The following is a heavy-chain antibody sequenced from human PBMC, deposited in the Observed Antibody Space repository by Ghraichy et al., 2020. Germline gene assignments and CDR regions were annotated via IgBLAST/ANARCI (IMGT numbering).Heavy chain of an antibody. CDR1: GGSISSYY. J-gene: IGHJ6*03. CDR3: ARVGPLEYSSSSGPYYYYYYMDV. CDR2: IYYSGST. Sequence: SETLSLTCTVSGGSISSYYWSWIRQPPGKGLEWIGYIYYSGSTNYNPSLKSRVTISVDTSKNQFSLKLSSVTAADTAVYYCARVGPLEYSSSSGPYYYYYYMDVWGKGTTVTVSS. D-gene: IGHD6-6*01. V-gene: IGHV4-59*01.